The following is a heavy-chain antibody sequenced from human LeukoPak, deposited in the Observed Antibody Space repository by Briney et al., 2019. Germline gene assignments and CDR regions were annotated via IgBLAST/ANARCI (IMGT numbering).Heavy chain of an antibody. V-gene: IGHV4-59*01. CDR1: GASISTSY. CDR2: IHYSGDI. D-gene: IGHD2-15*01. CDR3: ARVGCSGGSCYPDY. J-gene: IGHJ4*02. Sequence: SETLSLTCTVSGASISTSYWYWIRQPPGKGLEWIGYIHYSGDINYNPSLKSRVTISAYTSKNQLSLRLSSVTAADTAVYYCARVGCSGGSCYPDYWGQGTLVTVSS.